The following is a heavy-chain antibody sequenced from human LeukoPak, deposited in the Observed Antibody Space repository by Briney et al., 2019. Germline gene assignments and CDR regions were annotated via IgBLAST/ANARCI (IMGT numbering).Heavy chain of an antibody. J-gene: IGHJ3*02. CDR3: ARDPAAAGTRPFDI. V-gene: IGHV1-2*02. CDR1: GYTFTGYY. CDR2: INPNSGGT. D-gene: IGHD6-13*01. Sequence: ASVKVSCKASGYTFTGYYMHWVRQAPGQGLEWMGWINPNSGGTNYAQKFQGRVTMTRDTSISTAYMELSRLRSDDTAVYYCARDPAAAGTRPFDIRGQGTMVTVSS.